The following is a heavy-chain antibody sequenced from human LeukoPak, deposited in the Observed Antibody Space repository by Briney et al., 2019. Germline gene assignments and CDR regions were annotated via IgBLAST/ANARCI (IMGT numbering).Heavy chain of an antibody. CDR2: INPNSGGT. V-gene: IGHV1-2*02. CDR3: ARDAYYDSSVGYYFDY. D-gene: IGHD3-22*01. Sequence: ASVKVSCKASGYTFTGYYMHWVRQAPGQGLEWMGWINPNSGGTNCAQKFQGRVTMTRDTSISTAYMELSRLRSDDTAVYYCARDAYYDSSVGYYFDYWGQGTLVTVSS. CDR1: GYTFTGYY. J-gene: IGHJ4*02.